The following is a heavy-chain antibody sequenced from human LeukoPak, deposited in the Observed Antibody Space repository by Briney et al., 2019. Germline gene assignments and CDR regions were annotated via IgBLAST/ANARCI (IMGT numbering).Heavy chain of an antibody. Sequence: PSETLSLTCTVSGYSISSGYSWGWIRQPPGKGLEWIGYISYSGSTNYNPSLKSRVTISVDTSKNQFSLKLSSVTAADTAVYYCARLGRLYYYDSSGYYRYWGQGTLVTVSS. CDR2: ISYSGST. CDR1: GYSISSGYS. V-gene: IGHV4-61*05. J-gene: IGHJ4*02. CDR3: ARLGRLYYYDSSGYYRY. D-gene: IGHD3-22*01.